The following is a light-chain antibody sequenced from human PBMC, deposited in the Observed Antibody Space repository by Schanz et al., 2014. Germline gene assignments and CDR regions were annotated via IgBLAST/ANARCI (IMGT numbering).Light chain of an antibody. CDR1: QSVTNSY. CDR3: QQRRDWPLT. V-gene: IGKV3-11*02. CDR2: DAS. Sequence: ETVLTQSPGTLSLSPGERATLSCRASQSVTNSYLAWYQQKPGQAPSLLIYDASNRATGTPGRFSGSGSWGDYTLTISSLEPEDFAVYFCQQRRDWPLTFGGGTQVEIK. J-gene: IGKJ4*01.